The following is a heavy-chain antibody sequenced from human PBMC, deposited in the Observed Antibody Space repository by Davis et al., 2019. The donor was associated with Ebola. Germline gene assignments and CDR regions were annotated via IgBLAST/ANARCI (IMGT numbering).Heavy chain of an antibody. CDR1: GDSVSSNSSA. V-gene: IGHV6-1*01. CDR2: TCYRFKWYN. Sequence: MPSDILSSPCPTPGDSVSSNSSAWSCISQSPSRGLEWLGRTCYRFKWYNDYAVSLKTRITINPDTSKNQFSLQLNSLTPEDTAVYYCARGTVVTPFDYWGQGTLVTVSS. J-gene: IGHJ4*02. CDR3: ARGTVVTPFDY. D-gene: IGHD4-23*01.